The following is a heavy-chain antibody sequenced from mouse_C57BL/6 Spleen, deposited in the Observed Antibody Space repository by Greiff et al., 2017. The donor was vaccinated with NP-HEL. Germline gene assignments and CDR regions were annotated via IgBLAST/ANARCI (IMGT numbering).Heavy chain of an antibody. J-gene: IGHJ1*03. CDR3: ARSRVWGYFDV. V-gene: IGHV1-82*01. CDR2: IYPGDGDT. CDR1: GYAFSSSW. Sequence: QVQLQQSGPELVKPGASVKISCKASGYAFSSSWMNWVKQRPGKGLEWIGRIYPGDGDTNYNGKFKGKATLTADKSSSTAYMQLSSLTSEDSAVYFCARSRVWGYFDVWGTGTTVTVSS.